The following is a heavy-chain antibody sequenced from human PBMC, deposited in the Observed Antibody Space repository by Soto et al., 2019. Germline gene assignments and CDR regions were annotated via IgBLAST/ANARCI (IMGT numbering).Heavy chain of an antibody. J-gene: IGHJ5*02. Sequence: QVQLQESGPGLVKPSQTLSLTCTVSGGSISSCGYYWSWTRQHPGKGLEWIGYMYYSGSTYYNPSLKSRVTISVDTSKNQFSLKLSSVTAADTAVYYCAMGITGTYRPKNWFDPWGQGTLVTVSS. CDR2: MYYSGST. CDR3: AMGITGTYRPKNWFDP. V-gene: IGHV4-31*03. D-gene: IGHD1-7*01. CDR1: GGSISSCGYY.